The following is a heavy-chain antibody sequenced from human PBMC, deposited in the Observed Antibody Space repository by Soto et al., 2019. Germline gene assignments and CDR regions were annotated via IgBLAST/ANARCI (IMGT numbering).Heavy chain of an antibody. D-gene: IGHD6-19*01. CDR1: GFTVSSNY. V-gene: IGHV3-53*01. Sequence: VGSLRLSCAASGFTVSSNYMSWVRQAPGKGLEWVSVIYSGGSTYYADSVKGRFTISRDNSKNTLYLQMNGLRAEDTAVYYCARQGSVSGWYYFDYWGLGTLVTVSS. CDR3: ARQGSVSGWYYFDY. J-gene: IGHJ4*02. CDR2: IYSGGST.